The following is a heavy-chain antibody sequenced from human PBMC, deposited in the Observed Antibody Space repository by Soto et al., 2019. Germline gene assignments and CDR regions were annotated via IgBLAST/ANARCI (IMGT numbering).Heavy chain of an antibody. CDR2: IYYSGST. J-gene: IGHJ3*02. CDR3: ARERGRSTSPPDAFDI. D-gene: IGHD6-6*01. Sequence: PSETLSLTCTVSGGSISSGDYYWSWIRQPPGKGLEWIGYIYYSGSTYYNPSLKSRVTIPVDTSKNQFSLKLSSVTAADTAVYYCARERGRSTSPPDAFDIWGQGTMVTVSS. CDR1: GGSISSGDYY. V-gene: IGHV4-30-4*01.